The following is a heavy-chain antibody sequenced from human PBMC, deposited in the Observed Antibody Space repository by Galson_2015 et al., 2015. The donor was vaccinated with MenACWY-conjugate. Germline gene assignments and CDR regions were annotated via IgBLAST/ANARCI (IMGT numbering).Heavy chain of an antibody. CDR2: ISASGGGT. Sequence: SLRLSCAVSGFSFSNYAMSWVRQAPGKGLEWVKGISASGGGTYYPDSVKGRCTISRDNSKNTLFLQMNSLRAEDTAVYYCAKTPLGYYHYVDVSGKGTTVTVSS. V-gene: IGHV3-23*01. CDR1: GFSFSNYA. CDR3: AKTPLGYYHYVDV. J-gene: IGHJ6*03.